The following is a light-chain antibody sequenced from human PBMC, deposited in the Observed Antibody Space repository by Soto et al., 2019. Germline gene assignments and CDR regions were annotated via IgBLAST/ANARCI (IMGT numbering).Light chain of an antibody. J-gene: IGKJ1*01. CDR3: QQRQSWPRT. Sequence: EIVLTQSPATLSSFPGDRVTLSCRASQYINTRLAWYQHRPGQAPRLLIYPTSIRAAGIPARFSASGSGTDFTLTISVVQPEDFALYYCQQRQSWPRTFGQGTKVDI. CDR1: QYINTR. V-gene: IGKV3-11*01. CDR2: PTS.